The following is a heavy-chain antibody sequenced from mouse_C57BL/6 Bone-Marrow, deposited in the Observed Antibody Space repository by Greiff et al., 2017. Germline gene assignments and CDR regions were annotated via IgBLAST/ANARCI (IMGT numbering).Heavy chain of an antibody. Sequence: QVQLQQPGAELVKPGASVKLSCKASGYTFTSYWMHWVKQRPGRGLEWIGRIDTNSGGTKYNEKFQRKATLTVDKPSRTAYMQLVSLTSEDSAVKYCARATTVGDFDYWGQGTTLTVSS. D-gene: IGHD1-1*01. CDR2: IDTNSGGT. CDR1: GYTFTSYW. V-gene: IGHV1-72*01. J-gene: IGHJ2*01. CDR3: ARATTVGDFDY.